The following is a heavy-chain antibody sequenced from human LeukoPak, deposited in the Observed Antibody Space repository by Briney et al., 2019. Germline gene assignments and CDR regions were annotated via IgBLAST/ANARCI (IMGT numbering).Heavy chain of an antibody. CDR3: AKWQDV. J-gene: IGHJ6*04. D-gene: IGHD2-8*01. V-gene: IGHV3-48*03. CDR2: IISSADYI. Sequence: PGGSLRLSCAASGFTSAFTFGSYEMNWVRQARGKGLEGVSYIISSADYIYYADSVKGRFTISRDNAKSSLYLQMDSLRPEDTAVYYCAKWQDVWGRGTTVTVSS. CDR1: GFTSAFTFGSYE.